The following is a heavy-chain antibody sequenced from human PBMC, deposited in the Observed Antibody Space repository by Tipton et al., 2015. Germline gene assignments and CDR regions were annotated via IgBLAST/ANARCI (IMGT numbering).Heavy chain of an antibody. CDR1: GYTFARHG. CDR2: INGYNAKT. CDR3: ARDLEHGMDV. Sequence: QLVQSGPEVKKPGASVKVSCKTSGYTFARHGINWVRQAPGQGLEWMGWINGYNAKTNYKQKFQGRVTMTTDTSTSTAYMELRSLRSDDTAVYYCARDLEHGMDVWGQGTTVTVSS. J-gene: IGHJ6*02. V-gene: IGHV1-18*01. D-gene: IGHD5-24*01.